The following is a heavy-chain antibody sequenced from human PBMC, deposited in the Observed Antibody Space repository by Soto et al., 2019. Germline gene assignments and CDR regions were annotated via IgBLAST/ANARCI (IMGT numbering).Heavy chain of an antibody. V-gene: IGHV3-48*01. Sequence: GGSLRLSCAASGFTFSSYSMNWVRQAPGKGLEWVSYISSSSSTTYYADSVKGRFTISRDNAKNSLYLQMNSLRAEDTAVYYCARSGGSGSYYPDFWLFDYWGQGTLVTVSS. CDR3: ARSGGSGSYYPDFWLFDY. D-gene: IGHD3-10*01. J-gene: IGHJ4*02. CDR1: GFTFSSYS. CDR2: ISSSSSTT.